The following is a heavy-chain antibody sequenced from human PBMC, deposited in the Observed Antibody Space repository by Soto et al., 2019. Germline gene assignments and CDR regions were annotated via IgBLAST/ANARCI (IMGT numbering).Heavy chain of an antibody. V-gene: IGHV4-39*01. J-gene: IGHJ6*02. CDR3: ARHEEVVRGLYYYYGMDV. CDR1: GGSISSSSYY. D-gene: IGHD3-10*01. Sequence: SETLSLTCTVSGGSISSSSYYWGWIRQPPGKGLEWIGSIYYSGSTYYNPSLKSRVTISVDTSKNQFSLKLSSVTAADTAVYYCARHEEVVRGLYYYYGMDVWGQGTTVTVSS. CDR2: IYYSGST.